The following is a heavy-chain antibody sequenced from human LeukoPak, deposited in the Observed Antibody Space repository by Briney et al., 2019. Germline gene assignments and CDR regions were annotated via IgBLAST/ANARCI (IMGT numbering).Heavy chain of an antibody. CDR2: IYYSGST. J-gene: IGHJ5*02. CDR3: AKDEQQLVNWFDP. Sequence: SETLSLTCTVSGGSISSGGYYWSWLRQHPGKGLEWIGYIYYSGSTYYNPSLKSRVTISVDTSKNQFSLKLSSVTAADTAVYYCAKDEQQLVNWFDPWGQGTLVTVSS. CDR1: GGSISSGGYY. V-gene: IGHV4-31*03. D-gene: IGHD6-13*01.